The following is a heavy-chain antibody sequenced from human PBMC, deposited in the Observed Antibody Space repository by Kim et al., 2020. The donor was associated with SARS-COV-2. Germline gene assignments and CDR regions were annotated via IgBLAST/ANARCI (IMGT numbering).Heavy chain of an antibody. D-gene: IGHD3-10*01. CDR3: AKDLPTYYYGSGSYGGGYYYYYYGMDV. J-gene: IGHJ6*02. Sequence: GGSLRLSCAASGFTFSSYGMHWVRQAPGKGLEWVAVIWYDGSNKYYADSVKGRFTISRDNSKNTLYLQMNSLRAEDTAVYYCAKDLPTYYYGSGSYGGGYYYYYYGMDVWGQGTTVTVSS. CDR1: GFTFSSYG. CDR2: IWYDGSNK. V-gene: IGHV3-33*06.